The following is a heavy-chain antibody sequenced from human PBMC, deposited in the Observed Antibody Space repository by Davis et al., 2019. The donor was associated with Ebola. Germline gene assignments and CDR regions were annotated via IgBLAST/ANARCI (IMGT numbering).Heavy chain of an antibody. D-gene: IGHD3-22*01. V-gene: IGHV4-61*01. CDR1: GGSISSSSYY. J-gene: IGHJ4*02. CDR2: IYYSGST. CDR3: ARDSYYYDSSGLDY. Sequence: MPSETLSLTCTVSGGSISSSSYYWGWIRQPPGRGLEWIGYIYYSGSTNYNPSLKSRVTISVDTSKNQFSLKLSSVTAADTAVYYCARDSYYYDSSGLDYWGQGTLVTVSS.